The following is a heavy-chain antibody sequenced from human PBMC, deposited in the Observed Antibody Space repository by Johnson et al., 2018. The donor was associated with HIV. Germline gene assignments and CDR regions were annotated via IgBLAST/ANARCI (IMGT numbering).Heavy chain of an antibody. V-gene: IGHV3-30*03. CDR2: ISYDGSNK. J-gene: IGHJ3*02. CDR1: GFTFSNYG. CDR3: ARAASDAFDI. Sequence: QVQLVESGGGVVQPGRSLRLSCAASGFTFSNYGMNWVRQAPGKGLEWVAVISYDGSNKYYADYVKGRFTIARDNSKNSLYLKMNSLRAEDTAVYYCARAASDAFDIWGQGTMVTVSS.